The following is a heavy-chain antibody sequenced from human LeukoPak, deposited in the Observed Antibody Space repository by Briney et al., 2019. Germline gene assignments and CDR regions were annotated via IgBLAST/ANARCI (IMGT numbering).Heavy chain of an antibody. CDR3: ARSLFRGYCSSTSCPRSSYYYYGMDV. V-gene: IGHV3-33*01. CDR2: IWCDGSNK. D-gene: IGHD2-2*01. CDR1: GFTFSSYG. Sequence: GGSLRLSCAASGFTFSSYGMHWVRQAPGKGLEWVAVIWCDGSNKYYADSVKGRFTISRDNSKNTLYLQMNSLRAEDTAVYYCARSLFRGYCSSTSCPRSSYYYYGMDVWGQGTTVTVSS. J-gene: IGHJ6*02.